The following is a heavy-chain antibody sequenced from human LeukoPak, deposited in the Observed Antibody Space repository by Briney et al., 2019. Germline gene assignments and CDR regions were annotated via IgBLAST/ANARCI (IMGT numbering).Heavy chain of an antibody. D-gene: IGHD2-2*01. J-gene: IGHJ5*02. CDR2: IYYSGST. V-gene: IGHV4-39*07. CDR1: GGSISSSSYY. CDR3: ARGAADIVVELLGP. Sequence: SETLSLTCTVSGGSISSSSYYWGWIRQPPGKGLEWIGSIYYSGSTYYNPSLKSRVTISVDTSKNQFSLKLSSVTAADTAVYYCARGAADIVVELLGPWGQGTLVTVSS.